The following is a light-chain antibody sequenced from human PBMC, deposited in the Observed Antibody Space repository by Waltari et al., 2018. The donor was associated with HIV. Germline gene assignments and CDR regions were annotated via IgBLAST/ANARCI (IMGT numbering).Light chain of an antibody. J-gene: IGLJ3*02. V-gene: IGLV1-44*01. Sequence: QSVLTQPPSASGTPGQRVTISCSGSRSNIGTNTVHWYQHLPGSAPKLLIYSNTQRPSGVPDRFSASKSGTSASLAISGLRSEDEAEYYCAAWDENLNGLFGGGTKLTVL. CDR1: RSNIGTNT. CDR3: AAWDENLNGL. CDR2: SNT.